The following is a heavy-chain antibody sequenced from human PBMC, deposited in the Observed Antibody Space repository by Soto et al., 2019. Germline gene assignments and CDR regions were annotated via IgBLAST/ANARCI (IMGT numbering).Heavy chain of an antibody. CDR3: ARDRSYSTSRYDAFDI. CDR1: GGSISSYY. J-gene: IGHJ3*02. V-gene: IGHV4-59*01. Sequence: QVQLQESGPGLVKPSETLSLTCTVSGGSISSYYWSWIRQPPGRGLEWIGYIFYSGNTDYNPSLKSRVTISLDTSKNQFSLRLSSVTAADTAVYYCARDRSYSTSRYDAFDIWGQVTMVTVSS. CDR2: IFYSGNT. D-gene: IGHD6-6*01.